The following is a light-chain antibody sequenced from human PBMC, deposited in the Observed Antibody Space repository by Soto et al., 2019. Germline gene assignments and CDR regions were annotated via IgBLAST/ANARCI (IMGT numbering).Light chain of an antibody. CDR1: QGIANY. Sequence: DIQMTQSPSSLSASIGDRVTITCRASQGIANYLAWYQQKPGTVPQLLIYAAAILQSGVPSRFSGSGSGTDFTLTISSLQTEDVATYYCQKYTSGSPAITFGRGTRLEIK. V-gene: IGKV1-27*01. J-gene: IGKJ5*01. CDR3: QKYTSGSPAIT. CDR2: AAA.